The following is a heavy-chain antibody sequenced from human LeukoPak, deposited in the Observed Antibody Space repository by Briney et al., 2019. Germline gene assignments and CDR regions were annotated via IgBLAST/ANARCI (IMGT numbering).Heavy chain of an antibody. J-gene: IGHJ4*02. Sequence: GGSLRLSCAASGFTFSDYWLSWVRQAPGKGLEWVANIKQDGTEKNYVDSVKGRFTISGDNARSSLSLQMNSLRAEDTAVYYCVRGPYALFWGQGTLVNVSS. CDR3: VRGPYALF. V-gene: IGHV3-7*01. D-gene: IGHD2-2*01. CDR1: GFTFSDYW. CDR2: IKQDGTEK.